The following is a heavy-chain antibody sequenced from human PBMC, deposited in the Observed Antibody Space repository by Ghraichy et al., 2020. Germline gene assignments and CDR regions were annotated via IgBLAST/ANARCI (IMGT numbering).Heavy chain of an antibody. CDR1: GGSFSGYY. D-gene: IGHD5-18*01. CDR2: INHSGST. V-gene: IGHV4-34*01. J-gene: IGHJ4*02. Sequence: TLSLTCAVSGGSFSGYYWSWIRQPPGKGLEWIGEINHSGSTNYNPSLKSRVTISVDTSKNQFSLKLSSVTAADTAVYYCARGRRIPYYFDYWGQGTLVTVSS. CDR3: ARGRRIPYYFDY.